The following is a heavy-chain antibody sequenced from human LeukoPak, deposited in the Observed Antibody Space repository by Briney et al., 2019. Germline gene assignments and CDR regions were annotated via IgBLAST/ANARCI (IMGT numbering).Heavy chain of an antibody. Sequence: GGSLRLSCAASGFTFSSCGMHWVRQAPGKGLEWVAFIRYDINTKSYAESVRGRFTISRDNSNNTLYLEMNSLRPEDTAVYYCVKEASWSGYYVTYYFDYWGQGTLVTVSS. J-gene: IGHJ4*02. CDR1: GFTFSSCG. D-gene: IGHD3-3*01. V-gene: IGHV3-30*02. CDR2: IRYDINTK. CDR3: VKEASWSGYYVTYYFDY.